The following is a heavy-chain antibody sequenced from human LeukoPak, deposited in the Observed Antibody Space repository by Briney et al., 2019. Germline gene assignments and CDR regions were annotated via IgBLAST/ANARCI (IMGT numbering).Heavy chain of an antibody. V-gene: IGHV3-23*01. D-gene: IGHD2-21*02. Sequence: PGGSLRLPCAASGFAFSSYTMGWVRQAPGKGLEWVSAITGSGGSTYYADSVKGRFTISRDSSKNTLYLQMNSLRAEDTAVYYCAKKTSYCGGDCYPYYFDHWGQGTLVTVPS. CDR1: GFAFSSYT. CDR2: ITGSGGST. J-gene: IGHJ4*02. CDR3: AKKTSYCGGDCYPYYFDH.